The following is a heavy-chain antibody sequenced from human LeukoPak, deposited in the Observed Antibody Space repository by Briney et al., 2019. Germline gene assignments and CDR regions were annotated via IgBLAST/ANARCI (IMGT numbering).Heavy chain of an antibody. CDR3: ARDGHYDIWSGSFEGIDY. J-gene: IGHJ4*02. CDR1: GFTFSSYR. CDR2: ISSSGVYI. D-gene: IGHD3-3*01. V-gene: IGHV3-21*01. Sequence: KSGGSLRLSCAASGFTFSSYRMNWVRQAPGKGLEWVSSISSSGVYIYYADSLKGRFTISRDNAKNSLYLQMNSLRAEDTAVYYCARDGHYDIWSGSFEGIDYWGQGTLVTVSS.